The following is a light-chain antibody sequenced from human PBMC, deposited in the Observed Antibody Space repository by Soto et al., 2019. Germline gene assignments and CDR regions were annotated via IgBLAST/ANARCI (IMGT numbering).Light chain of an antibody. CDR1: SSDVGGYNY. CDR2: EVT. J-gene: IGLJ2*01. CDR3: SSYTGSNVL. V-gene: IGLV2-8*01. Sequence: QSALTQPPSASGSPGQSVTISCTGTSSDVGGYNYVSWYQQHPTKPPKLIIYEVTKRPSGVPDRFSGSKSGNTASLTVSGLQAEDEADYYCSSYTGSNVLFGGGTKVTVL.